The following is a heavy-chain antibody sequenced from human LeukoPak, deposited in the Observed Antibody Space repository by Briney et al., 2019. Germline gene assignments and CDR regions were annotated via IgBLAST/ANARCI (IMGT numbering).Heavy chain of an antibody. V-gene: IGHV3-30*18. J-gene: IGHJ4*02. CDR1: GFTFSSYG. CDR3: AKALWGFTVTVDY. D-gene: IGHD4-17*01. Sequence: GGSLRLSCAASGFTFSSYGMSWVRQAPGKGLEWVAVISYDGSNKYYADSVKGRFTISRDNSKNTLYLQMNSLRAEDTAVYYCAKALWGFTVTVDYWGQGTLVTVSS. CDR2: ISYDGSNK.